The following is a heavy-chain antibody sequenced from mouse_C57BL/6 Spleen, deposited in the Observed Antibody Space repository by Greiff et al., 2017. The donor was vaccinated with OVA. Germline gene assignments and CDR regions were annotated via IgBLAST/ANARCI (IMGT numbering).Heavy chain of an antibody. CDR1: GYTFTSYW. Sequence: QVQLQQSGAELVKPGASVKLSCKASGYTFTSYWMHWVKQRPGQGLEWIGMIHPNSGSTNYNEKFKSKATLTVDKSSSTAYMQLSSLTSEDSAVYYCARGTVVAPYFDYWGQGTTLTVSS. CDR3: ARGTVVAPYFDY. V-gene: IGHV1-64*01. J-gene: IGHJ2*01. CDR2: IHPNSGST. D-gene: IGHD1-1*01.